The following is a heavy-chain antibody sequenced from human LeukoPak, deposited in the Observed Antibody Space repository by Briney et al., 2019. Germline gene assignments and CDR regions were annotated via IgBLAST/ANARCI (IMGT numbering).Heavy chain of an antibody. Sequence: SETLSLTCTVSGGSISSYYWSWIRQPPGKGLEWIGYIYYSGSTNYNPSLKSRVTISVDTSKNQFSLKLSSVTAADTAVYYCARHRGYCSSTSCYLIWFDPWGQGPLVTVSS. CDR3: ARHRGYCSSTSCYLIWFDP. CDR1: GGSISSYY. J-gene: IGHJ5*02. CDR2: IYYSGST. V-gene: IGHV4-59*01. D-gene: IGHD2-2*03.